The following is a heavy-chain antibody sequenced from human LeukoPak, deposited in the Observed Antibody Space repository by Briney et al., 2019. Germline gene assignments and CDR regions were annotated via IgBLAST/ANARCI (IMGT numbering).Heavy chain of an antibody. CDR1: GFTFSSYW. V-gene: IGHV3-74*01. CDR2: INSDGSST. Sequence: GGSLRLSCAASGFTFSSYWMHWFRQAPGKGLVWVSRINSDGSSTSYADSVKGRFTISRDNAKNTLYLPMNSLRAEDTAVYYCARPNYDFWSGYNYYFDYWGQGTLVTVSS. J-gene: IGHJ4*02. CDR3: ARPNYDFWSGYNYYFDY. D-gene: IGHD3-3*01.